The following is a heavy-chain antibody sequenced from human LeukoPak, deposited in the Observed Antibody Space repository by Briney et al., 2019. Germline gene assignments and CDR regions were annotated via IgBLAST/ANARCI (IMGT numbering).Heavy chain of an antibody. V-gene: IGHV3-33*08. CDR2: IWYDGSNK. D-gene: IGHD1-26*01. Sequence: PWGSLRLSCAASGFTFDDYAMHWVRQAPGKGLEWVAVIWYDGSNKYYADSVKGRFTISRDNSKNTLYLQRNSLRAEDTAVYYCAREGRVWELLGVDAFDIWGQGTMVTVSS. CDR1: GFTFDDYA. J-gene: IGHJ3*02. CDR3: AREGRVWELLGVDAFDI.